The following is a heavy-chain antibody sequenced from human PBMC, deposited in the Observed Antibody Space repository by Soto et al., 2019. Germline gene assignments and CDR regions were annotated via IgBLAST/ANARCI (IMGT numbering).Heavy chain of an antibody. Sequence: PGGSLRLSCAASGFTFSSYAMSWVRQAPGKGLEWVSAISGSGGSTYYADSVKGRFTISRDNSKNTLYLQMNSLRAEDTAVYYCAKASSLQLRGGDLDYWGQGTLVTVSS. CDR3: AKASSLQLRGGDLDY. CDR2: ISGSGGST. D-gene: IGHD3-10*01. CDR1: GFTFSSYA. J-gene: IGHJ4*02. V-gene: IGHV3-23*01.